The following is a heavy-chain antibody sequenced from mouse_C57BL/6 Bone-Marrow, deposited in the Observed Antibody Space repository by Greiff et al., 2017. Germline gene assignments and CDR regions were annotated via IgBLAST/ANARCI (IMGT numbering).Heavy chain of an antibody. D-gene: IGHD2-5*01. CDR2: IYPSDSET. CDR1: GYTFTSYW. J-gene: IGHJ2*01. CDR3: LSYYSNYDY. Sequence: QVQLQQPGAELVRPGSSVKLSCKASGYTFTSYWMDWVKQRPGQGLEWIGNIYPSDSETHYNQKFKDKATLTVDKSSSTAYMQLSSLTSEDSAVYYCLSYYSNYDYWGQGTTLTVSS. V-gene: IGHV1-61*01.